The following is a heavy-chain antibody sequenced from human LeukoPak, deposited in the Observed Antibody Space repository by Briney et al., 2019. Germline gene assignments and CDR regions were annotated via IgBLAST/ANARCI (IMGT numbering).Heavy chain of an antibody. Sequence: GGSLRLSCVASGFTFSSYAMSWVRETPARGLEWVSSLRGNGDAFYADSVKGRFTLSRDESRNTVYLQLNKLRVEDTAIYYCAKASWVSTADAVLWGQGTVVTVSS. D-gene: IGHD3-16*01. V-gene: IGHV3-23*01. CDR1: GFTFSSYA. CDR2: LRGNGDA. CDR3: AKASWVSTADAVL. J-gene: IGHJ4*02.